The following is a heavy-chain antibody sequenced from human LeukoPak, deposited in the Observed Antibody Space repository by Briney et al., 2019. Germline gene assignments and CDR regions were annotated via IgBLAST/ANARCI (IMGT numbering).Heavy chain of an antibody. CDR3: ARDRGYYGSATNWFDP. J-gene: IGHJ5*02. CDR2: ISSSSSYI. D-gene: IGHD3-10*01. CDR1: GFTFSSYS. Sequence: PGGSLRLSCAASGFTFSSYSMNWVRQAPGKGLEWVSSISSSSSYIYYADSVKGRFTISRDNAKNSLYLQMNSLRAEDTAVYYCARDRGYYGSATNWFDPWGQGTLVTVSS. V-gene: IGHV3-21*01.